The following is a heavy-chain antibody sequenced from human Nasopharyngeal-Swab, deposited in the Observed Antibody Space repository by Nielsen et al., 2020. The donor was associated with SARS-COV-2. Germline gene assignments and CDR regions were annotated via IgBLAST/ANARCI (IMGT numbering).Heavy chain of an antibody. CDR1: GYTFTGYY. J-gene: IGHJ5*02. CDR2: INPNSGNT. CDR3: ARLEVRGVIGP. V-gene: IGHV1-8*02. Sequence: ASVKVSCKASGYTFTGYYIHWVRQAPGQGLEWMGWINPNSGNTGYAQKFQGRISMTRNTHINTAYMELDSLTSADTAVYYCARLEVRGVIGPWGQGTLVTVSS. D-gene: IGHD3-10*01.